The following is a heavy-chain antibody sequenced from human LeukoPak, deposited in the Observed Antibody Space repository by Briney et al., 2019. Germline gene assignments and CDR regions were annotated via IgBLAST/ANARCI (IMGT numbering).Heavy chain of an antibody. D-gene: IGHD3-9*01. V-gene: IGHV3-30*02. J-gene: IGHJ5*02. CDR1: GFTFSSYG. CDR2: IRYDGGHK. Sequence: GGSLRLSCAASGFTFSSYGMHWVRQAPGKGLEWVAFIRYDGGHKYYADSVKGRFTISRDNSKNTLYLQMNSLRAEDTAVYYCAKEGGLTGYPSWFDPWAQGTLVTVSS. CDR3: AKEGGLTGYPSWFDP.